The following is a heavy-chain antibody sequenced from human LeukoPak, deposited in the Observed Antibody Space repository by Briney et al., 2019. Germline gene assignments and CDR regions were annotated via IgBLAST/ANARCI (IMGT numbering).Heavy chain of an antibody. V-gene: IGHV4-59*08. CDR1: GGSISSYY. J-gene: IGHJ4*02. CDR2: IYYSGST. Sequence: PSETLSLTRTVSGGSISSYYWSWIRQPPGKGLEWIGYIYYSGSTNYNPSLKSRVTISVDTSKNQFSLKLSSVTAADTAVYYCARHVVPYYFDYWGQGTLVTVSS. D-gene: IGHD2-15*01. CDR3: ARHVVPYYFDY.